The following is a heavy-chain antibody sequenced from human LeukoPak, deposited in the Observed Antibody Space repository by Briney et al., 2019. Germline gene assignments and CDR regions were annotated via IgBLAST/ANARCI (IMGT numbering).Heavy chain of an antibody. V-gene: IGHV1-2*02. Sequence: SVKVSCKMFGGTFSDCGITWLRQAPGQGLEWMGWINPNSGGTNYAQKFQGRVTMTRDTSISSAYMELSRLRSDDTAVYYCARGDTAMVTWDYWGQGTLVTVSS. D-gene: IGHD5-18*01. CDR2: INPNSGGT. CDR1: GGTFSDCG. J-gene: IGHJ4*02. CDR3: ARGDTAMVTWDY.